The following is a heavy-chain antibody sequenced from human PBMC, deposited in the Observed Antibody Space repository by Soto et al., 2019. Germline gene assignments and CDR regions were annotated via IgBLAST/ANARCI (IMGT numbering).Heavy chain of an antibody. J-gene: IGHJ4*02. D-gene: IGHD3-3*01. V-gene: IGHV4-30-4*01. CDR1: GDSVSSVGFH. CDR3: ARAPVGLDTISYFDY. Sequence: SETLSLTCTVSGDSVSSVGFHWAWLRRPPGKGLEWIGYIYNGGSTYYRPSLESRTHMSLDATRNHYSLRLTSVTAADTAVYFCARAPVGLDTISYFDYWGQGKLVTVSS. CDR2: IYNGGST.